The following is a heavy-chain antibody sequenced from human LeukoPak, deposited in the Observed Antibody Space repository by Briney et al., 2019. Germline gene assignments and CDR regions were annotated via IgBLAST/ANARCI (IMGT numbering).Heavy chain of an antibody. CDR3: ARDMYDSSGYYYVALWFDP. V-gene: IGHV4-59*01. Sequence: SETPSLTCTVSGGSISSYYWNWIRQPPGKGLEWIGYIYYSGSTNYNPSLKSRVTISVDTSKNQFSLRLSSVTAADTAVYYCARDMYDSSGYYYVALWFDPWGQGTLVTVSS. D-gene: IGHD3-22*01. CDR1: GGSISSYY. J-gene: IGHJ5*02. CDR2: IYYSGST.